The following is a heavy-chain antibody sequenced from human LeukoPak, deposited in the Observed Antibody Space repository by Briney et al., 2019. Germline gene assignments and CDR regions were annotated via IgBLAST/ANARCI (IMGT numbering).Heavy chain of an antibody. CDR3: ARENNSGWYRKAAFDY. D-gene: IGHD6-19*01. CDR1: GYTSTGYY. J-gene: IGHJ4*02. V-gene: IGHV1-2*02. Sequence: RASVKVSCKASGYTSTGYYIHWVRQAPEQGLERMGWINPNGGGTNYAQNFQGRVTMTRDTSISTAYMELSRLRSDDTAIYYCARENNSGWYRKAAFDYWGQGTLVTVTS. CDR2: INPNGGGT.